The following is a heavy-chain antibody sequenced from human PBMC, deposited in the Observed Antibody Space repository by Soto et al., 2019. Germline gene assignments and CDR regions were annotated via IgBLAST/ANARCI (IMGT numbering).Heavy chain of an antibody. CDR2: ISWNSGSI. V-gene: IGHV3-9*01. D-gene: IGHD3-3*01. CDR1: GFIFEDYA. CDR3: AKDISGKRNSRLRGGLWSGYTYYYYGMDV. Sequence: EVQLVESGGGLAQPGRSLRLSCAASGFIFEDYAMHWVRQAPGKGLEWVSGISWNSGSIGYADSVKGRFTISRDNAKNSLYLQMNSLRAEDTALYYCAKDISGKRNSRLRGGLWSGYTYYYYGMDVWGQGTTVTVSS. J-gene: IGHJ6*02.